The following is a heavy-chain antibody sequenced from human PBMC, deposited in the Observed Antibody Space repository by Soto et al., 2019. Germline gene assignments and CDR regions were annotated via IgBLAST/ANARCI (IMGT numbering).Heavy chain of an antibody. CDR2: IKGEADGGTT. D-gene: IGHD3-22*01. J-gene: IGHJ4*02. V-gene: IGHV3-15*01. CDR3: TTGLSNGYYNFDY. CDR1: GFTFNNAW. Sequence: GGSLRLSCAASGFTFNNAWMSWVRQAPGKGLEWVGRIKGEADGGTTDYAAPVKGRITISRVHSKDKLYLQMNSLKTEDSAVYYCTTGLSNGYYNFDYWGQGTPVTVSS.